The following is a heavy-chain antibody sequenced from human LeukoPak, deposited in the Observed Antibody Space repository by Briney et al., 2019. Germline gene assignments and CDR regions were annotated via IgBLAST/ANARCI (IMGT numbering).Heavy chain of an antibody. CDR1: GGSFSGYY. D-gene: IGHD3-10*01. CDR2: ISGSGGST. CDR3: AKVVAEEVRGVLGPGRIDY. V-gene: IGHV3-23*01. Sequence: ETLSLTCAVYGGSFSGYYWSWVRQAPGKGLEWVSAISGSGGSTYYADSVKGRFTISRDNSKNTLYLQMNSLRAEDTAVYYCAKVVAEEVRGVLGPGRIDYWGQGTLVTVSS. J-gene: IGHJ4*02.